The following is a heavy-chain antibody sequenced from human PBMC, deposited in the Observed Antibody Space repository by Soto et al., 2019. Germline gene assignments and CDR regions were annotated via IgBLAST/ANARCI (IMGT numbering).Heavy chain of an antibody. CDR3: ATRVQRTFNWFDP. D-gene: IGHD6-13*01. J-gene: IGHJ5*02. CDR2: FDPEDGET. V-gene: IGHV1-24*01. CDR1: GYTLTELS. Sequence: ASVKVSCKVSGYTLTELSMHWVRQAPGKGLEWMGGFDPEDGETIYAQKFQGRVTMTEDTSTDTVYMELSSLRSEDTAVYYCATRVQRTFNWFDPWGQGTLVTVSS.